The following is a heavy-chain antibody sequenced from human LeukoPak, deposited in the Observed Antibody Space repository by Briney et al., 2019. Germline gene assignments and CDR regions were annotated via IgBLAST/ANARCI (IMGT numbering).Heavy chain of an antibody. CDR3: ASLPGYRYYYYYMDV. CDR1: GFTFSSYE. D-gene: IGHD3-16*02. Sequence: PGGSLRLSCAASGFTFSSYEMNWVRQAPGKGLEWVSYISSSGSTIYYADSVKGRFTISRDNAKNSLYLQMNSLRAEDTAVYYCASLPGYRYYYYYMDVWGKGTTVTVSS. J-gene: IGHJ6*03. V-gene: IGHV3-48*03. CDR2: ISSSGSTI.